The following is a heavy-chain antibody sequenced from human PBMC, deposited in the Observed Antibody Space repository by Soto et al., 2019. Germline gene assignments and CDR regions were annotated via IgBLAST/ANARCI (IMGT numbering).Heavy chain of an antibody. V-gene: IGHV4-59*01. CDR3: ARGDSGYDHDAFDI. D-gene: IGHD5-12*01. CDR1: GGSXSSYY. CDR2: IYYSGST. J-gene: IGHJ3*02. Sequence: PXETLSLTCTVSGGSXSSYYWSWIRQPPGKGLEWIGYIYYSGSTNYNPSLKSRVTISVDTSKNQFSLTLSSVTAADTAVYYCARGDSGYDHDAFDIWGQGTMVTVSS.